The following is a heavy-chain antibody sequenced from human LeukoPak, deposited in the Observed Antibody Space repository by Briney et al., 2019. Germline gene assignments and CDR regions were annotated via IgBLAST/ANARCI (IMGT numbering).Heavy chain of an antibody. CDR1: GFTFSSYG. D-gene: IGHD1-26*01. V-gene: IGHV3-23*01. J-gene: IGHJ4*02. CDR2: ISGSGGST. CDR3: ARDKIVGATHFDY. Sequence: GGSLRLSCAASGFTFSSYGMSWVRQAPGKGLEWVSAISGSGGSTYYADSVKGRFTISRDNAKNSLYLQMNSLRAEDTALYYCARDKIVGATHFDYWGQGTLVTVSS.